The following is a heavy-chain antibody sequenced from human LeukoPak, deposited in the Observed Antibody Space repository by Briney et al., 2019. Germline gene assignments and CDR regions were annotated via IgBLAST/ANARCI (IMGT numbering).Heavy chain of an antibody. CDR1: GFTFSSYG. J-gene: IGHJ4*02. CDR3: AKDGPYYFDY. V-gene: IGHV3-30*18. Sequence: GGSLRLSCAASGFTFSSYGMHWVRQAPGKGLEWVAVISYDESNKYYADSVKGRFTISRDNSKNTLYLQMNSLRAEDTAVYYCAKDGPYYFDYWGQGTLVTVSS. CDR2: ISYDESNK.